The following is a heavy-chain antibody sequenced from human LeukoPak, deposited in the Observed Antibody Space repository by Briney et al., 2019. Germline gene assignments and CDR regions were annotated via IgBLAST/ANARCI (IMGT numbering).Heavy chain of an antibody. D-gene: IGHD3-10*01. CDR2: IHYSGST. CDR1: GXSINSYY. CDR3: ARGREKYYGSGSYGY. V-gene: IGHV4-59*01. Sequence: SETLSLTCTVSGXSINSYYWTWIRQPPGKGLEWIGYIHYSGSTNYNPSLKSRVTISVDTSKNQFSLNLSSVTAADTAVYYCARGREKYYGSGSYGYWGQGILVTVSS. J-gene: IGHJ4*02.